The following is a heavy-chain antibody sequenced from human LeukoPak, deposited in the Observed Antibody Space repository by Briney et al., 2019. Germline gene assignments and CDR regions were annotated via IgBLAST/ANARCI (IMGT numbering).Heavy chain of an antibody. D-gene: IGHD4-17*01. CDR2: ISYDGSNK. J-gene: IGHJ4*02. Sequence: GGSLRLSCAASGFTLSSYAMHWVRQAPGKGLEWVAVISYDGSNKYYADSVKGRFTISRDNSKNTLYLQMNSLRADDTAVHYCARSSLGTVTRLGDYWGQGTLVTVSS. CDR3: ARSSLGTVTRLGDY. CDR1: GFTLSSYA. V-gene: IGHV3-30-3*01.